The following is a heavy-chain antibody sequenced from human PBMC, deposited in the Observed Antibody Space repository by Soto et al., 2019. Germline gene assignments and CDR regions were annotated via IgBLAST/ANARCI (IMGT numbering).Heavy chain of an antibody. CDR1: GYTFTSYG. D-gene: IGHD3-3*01. CDR3: ARDQYLTRYYDFWSGYYYYFDY. J-gene: IGHJ4*02. Sequence: VASVKVSCKASGYTFTSYGISWVRQAPGQGLEWMGWISAYNGNTNYAQKLQGRVTMTTDTSTSTAYMELRSLRSDDTAVYYCARDQYLTRYYDFWSGYYYYFDYWGQGTLVTVSS. CDR2: ISAYNGNT. V-gene: IGHV1-18*01.